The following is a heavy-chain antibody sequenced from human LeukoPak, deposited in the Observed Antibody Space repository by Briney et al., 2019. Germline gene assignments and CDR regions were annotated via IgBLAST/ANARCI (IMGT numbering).Heavy chain of an antibody. Sequence: GGSLRLSCAASGFTFSSYSMNWVRQAPGKGLEWVSSISSSSSSYIYYADSVKGRFTISRDNAKNSLYLQMNSLRAEDTAVYYCARGNYYDSSGYPTRHFDYWGQGTLVTVSS. CDR3: ARGNYYDSSGYPTRHFDY. CDR2: ISSSSSSYI. V-gene: IGHV3-21*01. CDR1: GFTFSSYS. J-gene: IGHJ4*02. D-gene: IGHD3-22*01.